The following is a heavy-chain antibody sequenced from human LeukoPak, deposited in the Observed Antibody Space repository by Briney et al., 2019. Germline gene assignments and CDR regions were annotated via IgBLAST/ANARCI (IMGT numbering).Heavy chain of an antibody. V-gene: IGHV4-38-2*01. CDR3: ARSVGAGFDY. CDR1: GYSISSGYY. J-gene: IGHJ4*02. D-gene: IGHD1-26*01. CDR2: IYHSGTT. Sequence: SETLSLTCAVSGYSISSGYYGGWIRQPPGKGLEWIGSIYHSGTTYYNPSLKSRVTISVDTSKNQFSLKLSSVTAADTAVYYCARSVGAGFDYWGQGTLVTVSS.